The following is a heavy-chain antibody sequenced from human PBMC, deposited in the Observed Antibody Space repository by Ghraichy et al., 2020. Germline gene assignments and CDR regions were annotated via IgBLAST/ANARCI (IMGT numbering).Heavy chain of an antibody. D-gene: IGHD3-3*01. CDR2: IYTSGST. CDR1: GGSIRSYY. CDR3: ASTYYDYWSGSSGYAIDV. Sequence: SETLPLTCTVSGGSIRSYYWSWIRQPAGKGLEWIGRIYTSGSTNYNPSLRSRVMISLDTSKNQFSLTLSSVTAADTAVYYCASTYYDYWSGSSGYAIDVWGQGTTVTVSS. J-gene: IGHJ6*02. V-gene: IGHV4-4*07.